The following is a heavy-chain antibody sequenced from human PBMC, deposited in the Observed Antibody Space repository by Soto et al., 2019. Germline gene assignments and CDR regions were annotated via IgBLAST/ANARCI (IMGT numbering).Heavy chain of an antibody. D-gene: IGHD6-19*01. V-gene: IGHV4-34*01. CDR2: INHSGST. J-gene: IGHJ4*02. CDR1: GGSFSGYY. CDR3: ATLRGIIAVAGTSDYVGY. Sequence: ASETLSLTCAVYGGSFSGYYWSWIRQPPGKGLEWIGEINHSGSTNYNPSLKSRVTISVDTSKNQFSLKLSSVTAADTAVYYCATLRGIIAVAGTSDYVGYWGQGTLVTVTS.